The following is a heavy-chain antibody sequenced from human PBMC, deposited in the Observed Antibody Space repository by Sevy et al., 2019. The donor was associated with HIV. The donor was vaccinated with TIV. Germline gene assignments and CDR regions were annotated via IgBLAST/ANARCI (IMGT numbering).Heavy chain of an antibody. D-gene: IGHD2-21*01. Sequence: ASVKVSCKASGGSLSDYGMNWVRQAPGQGLEWTGGIIPRVGLTNYAQKFHDRVTITADESTSKVYIEVGRLTSEDTGVYYCASVRPCGGDCYFFDSWGQGTLVTISS. CDR2: IIPRVGLT. J-gene: IGHJ4*02. CDR1: GGSLSDYG. CDR3: ASVRPCGGDCYFFDS. V-gene: IGHV1-69*10.